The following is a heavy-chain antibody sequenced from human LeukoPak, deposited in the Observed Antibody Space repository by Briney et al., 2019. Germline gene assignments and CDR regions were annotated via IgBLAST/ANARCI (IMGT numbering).Heavy chain of an antibody. J-gene: IGHJ6*03. CDR1: GYPINNAYY. Sequence: SETLSLTCGVSGYPINNAYYWVWIRQPPGKGLEWIGSLYHPDSTYYNPSLKSRVTMSVDTSRNQFSLRLSFVTAADTPVYYCARQYDSYFYYYLDLWGTGTTVTVSS. CDR2: LYHPDST. D-gene: IGHD2-2*01. V-gene: IGHV4-38-2*01. CDR3: ARQYDSYFYYYLDL.